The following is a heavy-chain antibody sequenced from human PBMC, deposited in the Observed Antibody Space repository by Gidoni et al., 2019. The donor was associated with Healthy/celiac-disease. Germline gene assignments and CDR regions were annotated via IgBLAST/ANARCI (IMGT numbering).Heavy chain of an antibody. CDR1: GFTFSNAW. CDR2: IKSKTDGGTT. CDR3: TTAIVPSFDDAFDI. Sequence: EVQLVESGGGLVKPGGSLRLSCAASGFTFSNAWMSWVRQAPGKGLEWVGRIKSKTDGGTTDYAAPVKGRFTISRDDSKNTLYLQMNSLKTEDTAVYYCTTAIVPSFDDAFDIWGQGTMVTVSS. D-gene: IGHD3-16*02. J-gene: IGHJ3*02. V-gene: IGHV3-15*01.